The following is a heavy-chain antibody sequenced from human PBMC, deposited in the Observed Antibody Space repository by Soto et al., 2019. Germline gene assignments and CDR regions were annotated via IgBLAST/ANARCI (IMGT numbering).Heavy chain of an antibody. CDR2: FYPGDSTS. CDR3: ARIIGYCRHNDCSWTLDV. CDR1: GYSFISYW. J-gene: IGHJ3*01. Sequence: GESLKISCKTSGYSFISYWVAWVRQLPGKGLEWMGTFYPGDSTSTYSPSFQGQVTISVDTSITTAYLQLNILKASDTAMYYCARIIGYCRHNDCSWTLDVWGQGTMVTVSS. D-gene: IGHD2-2*03. V-gene: IGHV5-51*01.